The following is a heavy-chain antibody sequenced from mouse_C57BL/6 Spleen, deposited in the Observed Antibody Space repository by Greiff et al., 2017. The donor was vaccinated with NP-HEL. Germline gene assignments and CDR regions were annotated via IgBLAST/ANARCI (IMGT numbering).Heavy chain of an antibody. CDR3: AREGGSSGYFDY. CDR2: INYDGSST. V-gene: IGHV5-16*01. CDR1: GFTFSDYY. J-gene: IGHJ2*01. D-gene: IGHD3-1*01. Sequence: EVKLMESEGGLVQPGRSMKLSCTASGFTFSDYYMAWVRQVPEKGLEWVANINYDGSSTYYLDSLKSRFIISRDNAKNILYLQMSSLKSEDTATYYCAREGGSSGYFDYWGQGTTLTVSS.